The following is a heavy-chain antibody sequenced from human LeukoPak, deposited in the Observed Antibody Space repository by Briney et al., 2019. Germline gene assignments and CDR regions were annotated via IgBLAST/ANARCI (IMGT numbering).Heavy chain of an antibody. CDR1: GFTFSSYA. D-gene: IGHD6-13*01. V-gene: IGHV3-30-3*01. CDR2: ISYDGSNK. CDR3: ARESGYSSSWPDY. Sequence: GRSLRLSCAASGFTFSSYAMHWVRQAPGKGLEWVAVISYDGSNKYYADSVKGRFTISRDNSKNTLYLQMNSLRAEDTAVYYCARESGYSSSWPDYWGQGTLVTVSS. J-gene: IGHJ4*02.